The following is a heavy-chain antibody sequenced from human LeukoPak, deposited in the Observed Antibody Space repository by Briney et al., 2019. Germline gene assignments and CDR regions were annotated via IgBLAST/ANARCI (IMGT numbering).Heavy chain of an antibody. J-gene: IGHJ6*03. V-gene: IGHV3-23*01. Sequence: PGGSLRLSCAASGFTFRGYAMAWVRQAPGKGLEWVSSITSSGDVTYYTDSVKGRFTISRDNSKSTLYLQTNSLTAEDTALYFCAKGQTGAPSFYYFFYLDGWGTGSTVIVSS. CDR1: GFTFRGYA. CDR2: ITSSGDVT. CDR3: AKGQTGAPSFYYFFYLDG. D-gene: IGHD2-8*02.